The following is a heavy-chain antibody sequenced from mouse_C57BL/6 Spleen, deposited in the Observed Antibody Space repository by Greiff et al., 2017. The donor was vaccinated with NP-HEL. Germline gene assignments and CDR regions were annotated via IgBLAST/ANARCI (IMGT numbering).Heavy chain of an antibody. CDR3: ARGTTVGVDY. CDR1: GYSITSGYY. D-gene: IGHD1-1*01. V-gene: IGHV3-6*01. CDR2: LSYDGSN. Sequence: EVKLQESGPGLVKPSQSLSLTCSVTGYSITSGYYWNWIRQFPGNKLEWMGYLSYDGSNNYNPSPKNRISITRDTSKNQFFLKLNSVTTEDTATYYCARGTTVGVDYWGQGTTLTVSS. J-gene: IGHJ2*01.